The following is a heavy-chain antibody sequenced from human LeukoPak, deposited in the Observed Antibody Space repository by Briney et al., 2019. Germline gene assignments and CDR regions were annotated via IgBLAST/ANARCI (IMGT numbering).Heavy chain of an antibody. J-gene: IGHJ6*03. CDR1: GGTFSSYT. V-gene: IGHV1-69*02. D-gene: IGHD4/OR15-4a*01. Sequence: SVKVSCKASGGTFSSYTISWVRQAPGEGLEWMGRIIPILGIANYAQKFQGRVTITADKSTSTAYMELSSLRSEDTAVYYCASGCYYYYYYMDVWGKGTTVTVSS. CDR2: IIPILGIA. CDR3: ASGCYYYYYYMDV.